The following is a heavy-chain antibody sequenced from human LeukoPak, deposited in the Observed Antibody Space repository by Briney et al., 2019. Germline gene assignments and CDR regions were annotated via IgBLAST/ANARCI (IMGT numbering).Heavy chain of an antibody. V-gene: IGHV4-39*01. J-gene: IGHJ6*03. CDR2: IYYNGNT. CDR1: GGSISSSSYY. Sequence: SETLSLTCTVSGGSISSSSYYWGWIRQPPGKGLEWIGSIYYNGNTYYNPSLKSRVTISVDTSKNQFSLKLSSVTAADTAMHYCARQSIAARGYYYYMDVWGKGTTVTVS. CDR3: ARQSIAARGYYYYMDV. D-gene: IGHD6-6*01.